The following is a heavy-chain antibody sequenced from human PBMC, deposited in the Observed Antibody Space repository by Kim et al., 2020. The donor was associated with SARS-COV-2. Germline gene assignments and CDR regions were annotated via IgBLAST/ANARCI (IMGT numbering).Heavy chain of an antibody. CDR3: ARDVYSSTPMWGPNNWVDT. J-gene: IGHJ5*02. D-gene: IGHD6-13*01. V-gene: IGHV6-1*01. CDR1: GDSVSSNSAA. Sequence: SQTLSLTCAISGDSVSSNSAAWNWIRQSPSRGLEWLGRTYYRSKWYNDYAVSVKSRITINPDTSKNQFSLQLNSVTPEDTAVYYCARDVYSSTPMWGPNNWVDTWGQGTLVTVSS. CDR2: TYYRSKWYN.